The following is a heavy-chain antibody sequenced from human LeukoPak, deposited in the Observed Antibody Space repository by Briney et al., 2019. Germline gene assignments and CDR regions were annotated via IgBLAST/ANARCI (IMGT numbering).Heavy chain of an antibody. CDR1: GYSFTSYW. V-gene: IGHV5-51*01. CDR2: IYPGDSDT. D-gene: IGHD3-10*01. J-gene: IGHJ3*02. CDR3: ARHPGLLWFGRGGDAFDI. Sequence: GESLKISCKGSGYSFTSYWIGWVRQMPGKGLEWLGIIYPGDSDTRYSPSFQGQVTISADKSISTAYLQWSSLKASDTAMYYCARHPGLLWFGRGGDAFDIWGRGTMVTVSS.